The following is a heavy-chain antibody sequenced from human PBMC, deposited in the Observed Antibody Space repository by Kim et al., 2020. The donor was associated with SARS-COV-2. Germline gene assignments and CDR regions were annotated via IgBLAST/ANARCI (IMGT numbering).Heavy chain of an antibody. CDR3: AKDRPYYDSSGYLGY. Sequence: DSVKGRFTISRDNSKNTLYLQMNSLRAEDTAVYYCAKDRPYYDSSGYLGYWGQGTLVTVSS. J-gene: IGHJ4*02. D-gene: IGHD3-22*01. V-gene: IGHV3-23*01.